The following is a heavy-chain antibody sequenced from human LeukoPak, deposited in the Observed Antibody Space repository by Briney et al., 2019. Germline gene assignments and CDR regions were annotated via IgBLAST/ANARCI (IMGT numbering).Heavy chain of an antibody. J-gene: IGHJ4*02. CDR1: GFTLSDYY. CDR2: ISSGGSTI. CDR3: ARDRRARAPPGPLEA. Sequence: GGSLRLSCAASGFTLSDYYMTWIRQAPGKGLEWVSYISSGGSTISYADSVKGRFTISRDNAKKSLYLQMNSLRAEDTAMYYCARDRRARAPPGPLEARGQGTLVTVSS. V-gene: IGHV3-11*01.